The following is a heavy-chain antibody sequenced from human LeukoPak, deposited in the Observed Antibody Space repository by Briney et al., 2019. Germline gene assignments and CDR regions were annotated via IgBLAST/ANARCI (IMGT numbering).Heavy chain of an antibody. CDR2: IHYSGST. CDR1: GGSISSSSYY. J-gene: IGHJ3*02. CDR3: ARGPYSYDSSGAFDI. V-gene: IGHV4-39*07. Sequence: SETLSLTCTVSGGSISSSSYYWGWIRQPPGKGLEWIGSIHYSGSTNYNPSLKSRVTISVDTSKNQFSLKLSSVTAADTAVYFCARGPYSYDSSGAFDIWGQGTMVTVSS. D-gene: IGHD3-22*01.